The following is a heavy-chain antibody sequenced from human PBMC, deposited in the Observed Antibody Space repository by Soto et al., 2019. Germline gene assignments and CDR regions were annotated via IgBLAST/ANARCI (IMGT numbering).Heavy chain of an antibody. V-gene: IGHV4-59*01. Sequence: SETLSLTCIVSGGSIASYRWSWIRQLPEKGLEGIAYTSYTGNNNYNPSFQSRVTISIDTSKNQLSLKMNSMTAADTAVYYCARDMHAGFTPYLAHSGQGTLVNVSS. D-gene: IGHD2-15*01. CDR3: ARDMHAGFTPYLAH. J-gene: IGHJ1*01. CDR1: GGSIASYR. CDR2: TSYTGNN.